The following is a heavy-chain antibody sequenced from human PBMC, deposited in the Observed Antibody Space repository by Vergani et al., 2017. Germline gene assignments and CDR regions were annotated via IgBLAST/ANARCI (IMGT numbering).Heavy chain of an antibody. Sequence: EVQLVESGGGLVQPGRSLRLSCAASGFTFDDYAMHWVRQAPGKGLEWVSGISWNSGSIGYADSVKGRFTIARDNSKNSLYLQMNSLRAEDTALYYCAKGRIAVAGIAVNYLDYWGQGTLVTVAS. CDR1: GFTFDDYA. CDR2: ISWNSGSI. D-gene: IGHD6-19*01. CDR3: AKGRIAVAGIAVNYLDY. J-gene: IGHJ4*02. V-gene: IGHV3-9*01.